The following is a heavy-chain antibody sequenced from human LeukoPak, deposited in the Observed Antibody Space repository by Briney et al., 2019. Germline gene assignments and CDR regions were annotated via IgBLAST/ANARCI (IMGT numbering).Heavy chain of an antibody. V-gene: IGHV4-34*01. CDR3: ARGHPRSTYYYDSSGRGDY. CDR1: GGSFSGYY. J-gene: IGHJ4*02. CDR2: INHSGST. D-gene: IGHD3-22*01. Sequence: SETLSLTCAVYGGSFSGYYWSWIRQPPGKGQEWIGEINHSGSTNYNPSLKSRVTISVDTSKNQFSLKLSSVTAADTAVYYCARGHPRSTYYYDSSGRGDYWGQGTLVTVSS.